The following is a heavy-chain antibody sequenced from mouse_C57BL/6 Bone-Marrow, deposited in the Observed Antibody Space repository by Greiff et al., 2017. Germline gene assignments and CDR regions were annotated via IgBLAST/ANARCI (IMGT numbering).Heavy chain of an antibody. J-gene: IGHJ3*01. CDR3: ARLFMITTRRTFAY. Sequence: EVLLVESGGGLVQPGGSLKLSCAASGFTFSDYGMAWVRQAPRKGPEWVAFISNLACSIYYADNVTGRFTISRENAKNTLYLEMSILRSEDTAMYYCARLFMITTRRTFAYWGQGTLVTVSA. CDR1: GFTFSDYG. V-gene: IGHV5-15*01. CDR2: ISNLACSI. D-gene: IGHD2-4*01.